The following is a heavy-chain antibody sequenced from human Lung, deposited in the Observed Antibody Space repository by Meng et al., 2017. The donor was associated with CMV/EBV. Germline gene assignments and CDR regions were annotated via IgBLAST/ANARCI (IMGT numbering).Heavy chain of an antibody. D-gene: IGHD3-22*01. CDR2: IYYSGST. Sequence: CTVSGGSISSGGYYWSWIRQHPGKGLEWIGYIYYSGSTYYNPSLKSRVTISVDTSKNQCSLKLSSVTAADTAVYYCARVDRSMIVSWGQGTLVTVSS. V-gene: IGHV4-31*03. CDR1: GGSISSGGYY. J-gene: IGHJ4*02. CDR3: ARVDRSMIVS.